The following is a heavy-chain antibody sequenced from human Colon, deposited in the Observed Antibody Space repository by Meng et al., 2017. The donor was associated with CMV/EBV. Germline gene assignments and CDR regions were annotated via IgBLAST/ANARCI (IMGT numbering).Heavy chain of an antibody. CDR1: GYIFNHYG. V-gene: IGHV1-18*01. CDR3: ARGYDYTNYVPIDS. CDR2: ISGFNGKT. D-gene: IGHD4-11*01. Sequence: SVKVSCKASGYIFNHYGLNWVRQAPGQGLEWLGWISGFNGKTYFAQNFQDRLTLTTDTSASTAYMELRGLKSDDTAIYYCARGYDYTNYVPIDSWGQGTLVTVSS. J-gene: IGHJ4*02.